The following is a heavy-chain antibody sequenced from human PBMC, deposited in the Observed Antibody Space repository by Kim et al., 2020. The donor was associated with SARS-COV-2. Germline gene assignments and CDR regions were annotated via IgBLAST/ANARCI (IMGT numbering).Heavy chain of an antibody. CDR1: GFTFSSYA. Sequence: GGSLRLSCAASGFTFSSYAMSWVRQAPGKGLEWVSAISGSGGSTYYADSVKGRFTISRDNSKNTLYLQMNSLRAEDTAVYYCAKDYYDSSGYNYYYGMDVWGQGTKVTVSS. J-gene: IGHJ6*02. V-gene: IGHV3-23*01. CDR2: ISGSGGST. CDR3: AKDYYDSSGYNYYYGMDV. D-gene: IGHD3-22*01.